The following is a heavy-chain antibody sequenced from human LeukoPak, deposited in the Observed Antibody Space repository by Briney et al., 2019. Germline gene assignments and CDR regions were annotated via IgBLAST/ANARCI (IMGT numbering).Heavy chain of an antibody. CDR2: TRNRANSYTT. V-gene: IGHV3-72*01. CDR1: GFTLSDHY. D-gene: IGHD5-24*01. CDR3: ARCDVGHGYSHY. Sequence: PGGSLRLSCAASGFTLSDHYMDWVRQAPGKGLEWVGRTRNRANSYTTDYAASVKGRFTISRDDLKSSLYLQMNSLRTEDTAVYYCARCDVGHGYSHYWGQGTLVTVSS. J-gene: IGHJ4*02.